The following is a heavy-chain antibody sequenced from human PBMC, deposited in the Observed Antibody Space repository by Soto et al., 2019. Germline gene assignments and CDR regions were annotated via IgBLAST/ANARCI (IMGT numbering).Heavy chain of an antibody. V-gene: IGHV3-23*01. Sequence: GKGLEGVSAISGSGGSTYHADSVKGRFTISRDNSKNTLYLQMNSLRAEDTAVYYCAKVFFFQAEDGIRGTVPVSAFLLNRSSDL. D-gene: IGHD1-1*01. J-gene: IGHJ2*01. CDR3: AKVFFFQAEDGIRGTVPVSAFLLNRSSDL. CDR2: ISGSGGST.